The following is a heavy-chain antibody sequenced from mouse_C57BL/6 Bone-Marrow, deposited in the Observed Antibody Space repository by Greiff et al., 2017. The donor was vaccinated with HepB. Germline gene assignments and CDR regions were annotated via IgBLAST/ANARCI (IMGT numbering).Heavy chain of an antibody. J-gene: IGHJ3*01. V-gene: IGHV1-26*01. Sequence: EVKLQQSGPELVKPGASVKISCKASGYTFTDYYMNWVKQSHGKSLEWIGDINPNNGGTSYNQKFKGKATLTVDKSSSTAYMELRSLTSEDSAVYYCARCDYGSSHLFAYWGQGTLVTVSA. CDR3: ARCDYGSSHLFAY. CDR2: INPNNGGT. D-gene: IGHD1-1*01. CDR1: GYTFTDYY.